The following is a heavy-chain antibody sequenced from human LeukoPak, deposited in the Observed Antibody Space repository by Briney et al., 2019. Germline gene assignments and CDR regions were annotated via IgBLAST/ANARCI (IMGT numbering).Heavy chain of an antibody. CDR1: GGSITGYY. CDR2: IHYTGAT. Sequence: SETLSLTCAVYGGSITGYYWSWIRQTPGRGLEWVGEIHYTGATSYNPSRKSRATISKDTSKNQFSLRLSSVTAADTAVYYCARGNILTGYCFDFWGQGALVTVSS. V-gene: IGHV4-34*01. J-gene: IGHJ4*02. CDR3: ARGNILTGYCFDF. D-gene: IGHD3-9*01.